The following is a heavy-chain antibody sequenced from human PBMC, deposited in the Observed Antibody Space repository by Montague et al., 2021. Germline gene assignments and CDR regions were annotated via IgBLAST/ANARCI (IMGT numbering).Heavy chain of an antibody. J-gene: IGHJ3*01. D-gene: IGHD1-26*01. Sequence: SETLSLTCTVSGDSMNTYKWNWIRQPPGKGLEWIGYIYSSGNTNYNPSLKSRVTISVDTSRNQFSLEVRSVTAADTAMYYCAREWSAFDVWGQGIMVTVSS. V-gene: IGHV4-59*01. CDR1: GDSMNTYK. CDR3: AREWSAFDV. CDR2: IYSSGNT.